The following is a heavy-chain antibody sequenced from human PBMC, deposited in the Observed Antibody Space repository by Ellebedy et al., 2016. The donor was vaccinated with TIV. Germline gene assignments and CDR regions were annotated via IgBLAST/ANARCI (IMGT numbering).Heavy chain of an antibody. J-gene: IGHJ4*02. CDR1: GFTFSGYW. Sequence: PGGSLRLSCAASGFTFSGYWMSWVRRAPGKGLEWVANIKEDGSEAYYVDSVKGRFTISRDNSKNTLYLQMSSLRAEDTAVYYCSFKGVATRVYWGQGTLVTVSS. V-gene: IGHV3-7*03. CDR2: IKEDGSEA. CDR3: SFKGVATRVY. D-gene: IGHD4-23*01.